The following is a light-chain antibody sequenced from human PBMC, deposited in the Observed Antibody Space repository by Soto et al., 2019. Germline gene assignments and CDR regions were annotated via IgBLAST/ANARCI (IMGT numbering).Light chain of an antibody. CDR3: QQYGSSPFT. J-gene: IGKJ3*01. CDR1: QGISSSS. CDR2: ETS. Sequence: PGARATLSCRASQGISSSSLAWYQQTPGQAPRLLIYETSSRATGIPDRFSGSGSGTDFTLIISRLEPEDFAVYYCQQYGSSPFTFGPGTKVDIK. V-gene: IGKV3-20*01.